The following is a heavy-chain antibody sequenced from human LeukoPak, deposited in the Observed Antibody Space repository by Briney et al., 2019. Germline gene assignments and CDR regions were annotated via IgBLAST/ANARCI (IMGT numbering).Heavy chain of an antibody. V-gene: IGHV3-7*01. CDR1: GFTFSSYW. J-gene: IGHJ4*02. D-gene: IGHD3-16*01. Sequence: GGSLRLSCAASGFTFSSYWMTWVRQAPGKGLEWVANIKPDGSVGYYVDSVRGRFIISRDNAGNPLYPPMNSLRGEEPAGYYWSLNSVGGGGDQWGQGTLVIVSS. CDR2: IKPDGSVG. CDR3: SLNSVGGGGDQ.